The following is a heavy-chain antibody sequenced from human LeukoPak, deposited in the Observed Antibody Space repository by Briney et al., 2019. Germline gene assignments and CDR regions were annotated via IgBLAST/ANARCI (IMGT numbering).Heavy chain of an antibody. Sequence: ASVKISCKASGYTFTDYYIHWVQQAPGNGLEWVGRVDPGDAETMYGEKFQGRVTITADTSTDTAYMELSSLRSEDTAVYYCAKAHYYDSWSGYPSGSLYAFDIWGQGTMVTVSS. CDR3: AKAHYYDSWSGYPSGSLYAFDI. CDR2: VDPGDAET. V-gene: IGHV1-69-2*01. CDR1: GYTFTDYY. D-gene: IGHD3-3*01. J-gene: IGHJ3*02.